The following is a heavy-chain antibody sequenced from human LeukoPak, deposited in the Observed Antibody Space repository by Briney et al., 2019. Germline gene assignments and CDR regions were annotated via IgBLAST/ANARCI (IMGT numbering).Heavy chain of an antibody. D-gene: IGHD2-21*02. Sequence: ASVKVSCKASGYTFTSYGIIWVRQAPGQGLRWMGCISAHNGKTNYAQNLQGRVTMPTDTSTIPVYLELRSLTPDDTAVYYCARAGSRLLLDYWGEGT. CDR3: ARAGSRLLLDY. CDR1: GYTFTSYG. V-gene: IGHV1-18*01. CDR2: ISAHNGKT. J-gene: IGHJ4*02.